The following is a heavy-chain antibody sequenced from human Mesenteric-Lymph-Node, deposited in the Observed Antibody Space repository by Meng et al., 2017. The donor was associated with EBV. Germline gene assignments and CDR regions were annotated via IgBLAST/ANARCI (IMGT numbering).Heavy chain of an antibody. J-gene: IGHJ2*01. CDR3: ARGPNYWYFDL. V-gene: IGHV4-34*01. Sequence: QVQLQQWGAGLLKPSETLSLTCAVYGGSFSGYYWSWIRQPPGKGLEWIGEINHSGSTNYNPSLKSRVTISVDTSKNQFSLKLSSVIAADTAVYYCARGPNYWYFDLWGRGTLVTVSS. CDR1: GGSFSGYY. CDR2: INHSGST.